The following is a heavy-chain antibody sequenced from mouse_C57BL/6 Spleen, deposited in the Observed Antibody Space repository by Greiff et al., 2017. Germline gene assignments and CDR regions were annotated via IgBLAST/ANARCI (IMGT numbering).Heavy chain of an antibody. CDR3: ARLDYYGSSYDWYFDV. CDR1: GFTFSDYG. D-gene: IGHD1-1*01. J-gene: IGHJ1*03. V-gene: IGHV5-17*01. CDR2: ISSGSSTI. Sequence: EVQVVESGGGLVKPGGSLKLSCAASGFTFSDYGMHWVRQAPEKGLEWVAYISSGSSTIYYADTVKGRFTISRDNAKNTLFLQMTSLRSEDTAMYYCARLDYYGSSYDWYFDVWGKGTTVTVSS.